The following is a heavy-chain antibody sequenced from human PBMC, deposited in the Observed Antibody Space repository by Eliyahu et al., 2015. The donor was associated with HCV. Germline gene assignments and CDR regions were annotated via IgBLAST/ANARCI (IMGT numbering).Heavy chain of an antibody. CDR1: GFPFSDYY. J-gene: IGHJ4*02. Sequence: QVQLVEXGGGLVKPGGSLRXXCAASGFPFSDYYMXWIRQAPGKGVEWVSYISGSSSYTNYADSVKGRFTISRDNAKNSLYLQMNSLRAEDTAVYYCARSSGSWAPFDYWGQGTLVTVSS. CDR2: ISGSSSYT. D-gene: IGHD1-26*01. CDR3: ARSSGSWAPFDY. V-gene: IGHV3-11*05.